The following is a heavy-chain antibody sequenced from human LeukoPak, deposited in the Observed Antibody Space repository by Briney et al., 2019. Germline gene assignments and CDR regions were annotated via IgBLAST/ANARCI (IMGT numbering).Heavy chain of an antibody. J-gene: IGHJ5*02. CDR3: ARHPNSWFDP. CDR1: GGSISSGSYY. V-gene: IGHV4-61*02. Sequence: PSETLSLTCTVSGGSISSGSYYWSWIRQPAGKGLEWIGRIYTSGSTNYNPSLKSRVTISVDTSKNQFSLSLNSVTAADTAVYYCARHPNSWFDPWGQGTLVTVSS. CDR2: IYTSGST.